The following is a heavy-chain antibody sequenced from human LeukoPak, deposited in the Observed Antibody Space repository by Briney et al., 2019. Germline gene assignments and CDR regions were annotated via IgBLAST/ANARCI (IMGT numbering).Heavy chain of an antibody. D-gene: IGHD2-2*01. V-gene: IGHV4-59*01. CDR1: GGSISSYY. CDR2: IYYSGST. J-gene: IGHJ4*03. CDR3: ARAGYAISQGYFDY. Sequence: SETLSLTCTVSGGSISSYYWSWIRQPPGKGLEWIGYIYYSGSTNYNPSLKSRVTISVDTSKNQFSLKLSSVTAADTAVYYCARAGYAISQGYFDYWGQGTTVTVSS.